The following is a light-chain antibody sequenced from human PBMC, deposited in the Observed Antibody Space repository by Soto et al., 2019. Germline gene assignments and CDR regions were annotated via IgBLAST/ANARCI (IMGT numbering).Light chain of an antibody. J-gene: IGKJ2*01. V-gene: IGKV3-20*01. CDR3: QQCGGSPLYT. Sequence: EIVLTQSPGTLSLSPGERATLSCRASQSVNSNYLAWYQQKPGQAPRLLIYGASNRATGIPDRFTGSGSGTDFTLTISRLEPEDFAVYYCQQCGGSPLYTFGQGTMLEIK. CDR1: QSVNSNY. CDR2: GAS.